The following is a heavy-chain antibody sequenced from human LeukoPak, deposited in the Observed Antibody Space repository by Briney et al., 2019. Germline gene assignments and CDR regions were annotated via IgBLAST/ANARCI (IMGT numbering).Heavy chain of an antibody. Sequence: ASVKVSCKASGYTFTGYYMHWVRQAPGQGLEWVGWINPNSGGTSYAQKFQGRVTMTRDTSISTAYMELSRLRSDDTALYYCARGFGGVIAVDYWGQGTLVTVSS. J-gene: IGHJ4*02. D-gene: IGHD3-16*02. CDR3: ARGFGGVIAVDY. CDR2: INPNSGGT. CDR1: GYTFTGYY. V-gene: IGHV1-2*02.